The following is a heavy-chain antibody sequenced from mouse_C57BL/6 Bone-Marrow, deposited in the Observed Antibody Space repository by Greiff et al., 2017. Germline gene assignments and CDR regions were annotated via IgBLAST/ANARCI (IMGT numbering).Heavy chain of an antibody. D-gene: IGHD1-1*01. CDR3: ARRAQYYGRGYFDV. Sequence: EVQVVESGGDLVKPGGSLKLSCAASGFTFSSYGMSWVRPTPDKRLEWVATISSGGSYTYYPDSVKGRFTISRDNAKNTLYLQMSSLKSEDTAMYYCARRAQYYGRGYFDVWGTGTTVTVSS. CDR2: ISSGGSYT. CDR1: GFTFSSYG. J-gene: IGHJ1*03. V-gene: IGHV5-6*01.